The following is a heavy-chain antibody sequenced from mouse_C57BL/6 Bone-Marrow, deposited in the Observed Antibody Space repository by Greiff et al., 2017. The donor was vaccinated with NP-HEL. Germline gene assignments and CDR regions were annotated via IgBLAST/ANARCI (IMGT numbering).Heavy chain of an antibody. J-gene: IGHJ2*01. CDR2: INPGSGGT. Sequence: VQLVESGAELVRPGTSVKVSCKASGYAFTNYLIEWVKQRPGQGLEWIGVINPGSGGTNYNEKFKGKATLTADKSSSTAYMQLSSLTSEDSAVYFCARGYDYDYFDYWGQGTTLTVSS. D-gene: IGHD2-4*01. CDR3: ARGYDYDYFDY. CDR1: GYAFTNYL. V-gene: IGHV1-54*01.